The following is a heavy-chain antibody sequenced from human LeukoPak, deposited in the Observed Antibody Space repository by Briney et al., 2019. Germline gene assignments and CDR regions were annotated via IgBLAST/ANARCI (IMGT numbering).Heavy chain of an antibody. J-gene: IGHJ6*03. D-gene: IGHD3-3*01. CDR2: INHSGST. Sequence: SETLSLTCAVYGGSFSGYYWSWIRQPPGKGLEWIWEINHSGSTNYNPSLKSRVTISVDTPKNQFSLKLSSVTAADTAVYYCARNTYYDFWSGFYYYYYYMDVWGKGTTVTVSS. CDR1: GGSFSGYY. CDR3: ARNTYYDFWSGFYYYYYYMDV. V-gene: IGHV4-34*01.